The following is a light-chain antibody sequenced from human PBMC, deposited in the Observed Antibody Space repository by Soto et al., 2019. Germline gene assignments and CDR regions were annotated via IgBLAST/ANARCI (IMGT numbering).Light chain of an antibody. J-gene: IGKJ1*01. CDR1: QSVDSKY. V-gene: IGKV3-20*01. CDR3: QQYNSSPT. CDR2: AAS. Sequence: EIVLTQSPATLSLSPGETATLSCRASQSVDSKYLAWYQQKPGQAPSLLIYAASTRATGIPDRFSGAGSGTDFTLIISRLEPEDFAVYYCQQYNSSPTFGQGTKVEIK.